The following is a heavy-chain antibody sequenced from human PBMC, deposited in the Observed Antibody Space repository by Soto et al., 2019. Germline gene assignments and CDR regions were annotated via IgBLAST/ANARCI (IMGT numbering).Heavy chain of an antibody. J-gene: IGHJ6*02. CDR3: ARLVSPGYSYGLNYYYYGMDV. CDR2: IYYSGST. Sequence: SETLSLTCTVSGGSISSSSYYWGWIRQPPGKGLEWIGSIYYSGSTYYNPSLKSRVTISVDTSKNQFSLKLSSVTAADTAVYYCARLVSPGYSYGLNYYYYGMDVWGQGTTVTVSS. CDR1: GGSISSSSYY. V-gene: IGHV4-39*01. D-gene: IGHD5-18*01.